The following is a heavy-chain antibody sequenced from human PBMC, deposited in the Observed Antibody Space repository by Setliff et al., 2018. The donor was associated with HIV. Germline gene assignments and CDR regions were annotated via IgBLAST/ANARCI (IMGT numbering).Heavy chain of an antibody. D-gene: IGHD3-22*01. V-gene: IGHV1-18*01. J-gene: IGHJ1*01. CDR3: ATVRRYYYDSSGQEYFQH. CDR1: GYTFTNYD. CDR2: ISTYNGNT. Sequence: ASVKVSCKASGYTFTNYDINWVRQAPGQGLEWMGWISTYNGNTHYAQKLQGRVTMTEDTSSDTAYMELSSLRSEDTAVYYCATVRRYYYDSSGQEYFQHWGQGTLVTVSS.